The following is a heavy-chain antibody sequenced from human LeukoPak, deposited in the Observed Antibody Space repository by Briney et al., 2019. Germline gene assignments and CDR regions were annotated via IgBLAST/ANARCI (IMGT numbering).Heavy chain of an antibody. CDR2: IIPVLSTA. V-gene: IGHV1-69*13. CDR3: ATTGGDIYYYHMDV. CDR1: GYTFSRYA. Sequence: SVKVSCKASGYTFSRYAISWVRQAPGQGLEWMGVIIPVLSTANYAQKFQDRVTITADESTSTNYMELSSLKSEDTAVYYCATTGGDIYYYHMDVWGKGTTVTISS. J-gene: IGHJ6*03. D-gene: IGHD3-16*01.